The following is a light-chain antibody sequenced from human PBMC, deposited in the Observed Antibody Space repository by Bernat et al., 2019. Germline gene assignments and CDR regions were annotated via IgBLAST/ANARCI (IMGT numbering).Light chain of an antibody. V-gene: IGLV2-14*02. CDR1: SSDVGSYNL. Sequence: QSALTQPASVSGSPGQSITISCTGTSSDVGSYNLVSWYQQHPGKAPKLMIYEVSNRPSGVPDRFSGSKSGTSASLAITGLQAEDEADYYCQSYDSSLSGSGVFGGGTKLTVL. J-gene: IGLJ3*02. CDR3: QSYDSSLSGSGV. CDR2: EVS.